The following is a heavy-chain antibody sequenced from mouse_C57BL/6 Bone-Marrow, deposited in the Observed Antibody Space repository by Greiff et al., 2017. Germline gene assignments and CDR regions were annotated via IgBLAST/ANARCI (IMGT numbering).Heavy chain of an antibody. J-gene: IGHJ1*03. Sequence: EVQLQQSGPELVKPGDSVKISCKASGYSFTGYFMNWVMQSHGKSLEWIGRINPYNGDTFYNQKFKGKATLTVDKSSSTAHMELRSLTSEDSAVDYCARRGLRRNWYFDVGGTGTTVTVSS. CDR2: INPYNGDT. CDR1: GYSFTGYF. CDR3: ARRGLRRNWYFDV. V-gene: IGHV1-20*01. D-gene: IGHD2-4*01.